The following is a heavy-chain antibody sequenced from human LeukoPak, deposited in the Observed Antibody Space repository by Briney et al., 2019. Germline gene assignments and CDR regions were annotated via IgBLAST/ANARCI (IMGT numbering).Heavy chain of an antibody. D-gene: IGHD6-19*01. V-gene: IGHV3-48*01. CDR1: GFTFSSYS. CDR2: ISSSSSTI. J-gene: IGHJ5*02. Sequence: GGSLRLSCEASGFTFSSYSMNWVRQAQGKGLGWVSYISSSSSTIYYADSVKGRFTISRDNAKNSLYLQMNSLRAEDTAVYYCAREKVAGPYATWGQGTLVTVSS. CDR3: AREKVAGPYAT.